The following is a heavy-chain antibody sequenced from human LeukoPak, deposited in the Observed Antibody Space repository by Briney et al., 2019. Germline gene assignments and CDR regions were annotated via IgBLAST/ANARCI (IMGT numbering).Heavy chain of an antibody. CDR1: GFTFGDYA. CDR3: HDTRGYAYAYDH. V-gene: IGHV3-49*04. Sequence: GGSLRLSRITSGFTFGDYALTWVRQAPGQGLEWVGFIRSKDKGGTTEYAASVKGRFAISRDDSESISYLQMNSLRTEDTAVYCTHDTRGYAYAYDHWGQGTLVTVSS. J-gene: IGHJ4*02. CDR2: IRSKDKGGTT. D-gene: IGHD3-22*01.